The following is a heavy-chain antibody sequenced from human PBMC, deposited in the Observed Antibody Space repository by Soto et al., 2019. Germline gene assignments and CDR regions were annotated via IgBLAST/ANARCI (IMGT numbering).Heavy chain of an antibody. CDR1: GDTFSAYT. D-gene: IGHD2-21*02. J-gene: IGHJ4*02. Sequence: ASVKVSCKASGDTFSAYTITWVRQAPGQGLEWMGTVNPSGGHTTYAQHFLGRVTMTRDTSTSTLYMELTSLTSDDTAIYYCARGGHVVVVTAALDYWGQGTLVTVSS. CDR2: VNPSGGHT. V-gene: IGHV1-46*01. CDR3: ARGGHVVVVTAALDY.